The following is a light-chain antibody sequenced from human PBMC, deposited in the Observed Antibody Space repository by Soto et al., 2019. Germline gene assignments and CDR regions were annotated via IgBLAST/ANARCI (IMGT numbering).Light chain of an antibody. CDR2: EVS. V-gene: IGLV2-14*01. J-gene: IGLJ3*02. CDR1: NSDVGGYDY. Sequence: QSALTQPASVSGSPGQSITISCTGTNSDVGGYDYVSWYQQHPGKAPKLMIYEVSHRPSGVSNRFSGSRSGNTASLTISGLQAEDEADYYCSSYTSSTTRGVFGGGTKLTVL. CDR3: SSYTSSTTRGV.